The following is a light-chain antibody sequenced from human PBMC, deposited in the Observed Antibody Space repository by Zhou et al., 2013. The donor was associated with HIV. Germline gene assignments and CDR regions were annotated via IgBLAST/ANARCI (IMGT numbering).Light chain of an antibody. CDR3: SAWDDSVNGPV. V-gene: IGLV1-44*01. J-gene: IGLJ2*01. Sequence: QSMLTQPPSASGTPGQWVPISCSGSTSNIGSNPVNWYQQFPGTAPKLLIYRNNRRPSGVPDRFSGSKSDTSASLAISGLQSDDEAIYYCSAWDDSVNGPVFGGGTKLTVL. CDR1: TSNIGSNP. CDR2: RNN.